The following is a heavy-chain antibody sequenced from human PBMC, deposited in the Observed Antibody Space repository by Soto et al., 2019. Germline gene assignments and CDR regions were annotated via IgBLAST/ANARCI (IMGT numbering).Heavy chain of an antibody. CDR3: TTTSSDYYDSSGYIS. Sequence: PGGSLRLSCAASGFTFSNAWMSWVRQAPGKGLEWVGRIKSKTDGGTTDYAAPVKGRFTISRDDSKNTLYLQMNSLKTEDTAVYYCTTTSSDYYDSSGYISWGQGTLVTVSS. D-gene: IGHD3-22*01. J-gene: IGHJ5*02. CDR1: GFTFSNAW. CDR2: IKSKTDGGTT. V-gene: IGHV3-15*01.